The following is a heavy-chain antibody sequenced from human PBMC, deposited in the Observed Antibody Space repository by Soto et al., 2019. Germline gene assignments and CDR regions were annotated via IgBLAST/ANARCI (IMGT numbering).Heavy chain of an antibody. CDR2: ISYDGRYK. V-gene: IGHV3-30*18. J-gene: IGHJ6*02. Sequence: GGSHRLSSTASGFNFGTYGMHWVRQAPGKGLEWVGLISYDGRYKYYPDSVKGRFTISRDNSKNTLYLQMNSLRPEDTAVYYCAKDPTYDSSGYYFYYGVDVWGQGTTVTVSS. CDR3: AKDPTYDSSGYYFYYGVDV. D-gene: IGHD3-22*01. CDR1: GFNFGTYG.